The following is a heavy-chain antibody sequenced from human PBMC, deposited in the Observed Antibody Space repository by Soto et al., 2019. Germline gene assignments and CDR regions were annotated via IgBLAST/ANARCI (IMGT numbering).Heavy chain of an antibody. J-gene: IGHJ3*01. CDR2: ISGDGSST. CDR3: ARSLPGTYGALDL. D-gene: IGHD1-7*01. Sequence: EVQLVDSGGGLVQPGGSLRLSCAASEFTFRSYWMHWVRQSPGKGLVWVSRISGDGSSTTYADSVRGRFTISRDNAKNTVYLQMDSLRAEDTAVYYCARSLPGTYGALDLWGQGTMVTVSS. CDR1: EFTFRSYW. V-gene: IGHV3-74*01.